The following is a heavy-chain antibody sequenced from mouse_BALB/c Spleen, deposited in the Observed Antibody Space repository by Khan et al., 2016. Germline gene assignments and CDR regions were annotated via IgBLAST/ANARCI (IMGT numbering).Heavy chain of an antibody. J-gene: IGHJ2*01. V-gene: IGHV14-3*02. Sequence: VQLQQSGAELVKPGASVKLSCTASGFNSKDTYMPWVKQRPQQGLAWIGRFDPSPGNTTYDPHFQGKATITVDTSSITAYLQLSSLTSEDTAGYYCARSTDYWGQGTTLTVSS. CDR1: GFNSKDTY. CDR3: ARSTDY. CDR2: FDPSPGNT.